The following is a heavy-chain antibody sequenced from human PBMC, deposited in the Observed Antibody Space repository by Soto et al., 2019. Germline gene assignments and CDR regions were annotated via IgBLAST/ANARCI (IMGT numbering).Heavy chain of an antibody. CDR1: GFTFNAYA. J-gene: IGHJ4*02. CDR3: ARVASDYINSVDH. Sequence: ESGGGLVPPGGSLRLSCAASGFTFNAYAMTWVRQAPGKGLEWVSAIGGSGGNRYYAASVKGRFTISRDNSKHTLDLQMSRLRVEDTAVYYCARVASDYINSVDHWGQGILVTVSS. D-gene: IGHD4-4*01. V-gene: IGHV3-23*01. CDR2: IGGSGGNR.